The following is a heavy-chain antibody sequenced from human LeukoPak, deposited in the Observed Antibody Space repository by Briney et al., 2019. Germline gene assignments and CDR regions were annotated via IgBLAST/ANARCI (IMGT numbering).Heavy chain of an antibody. J-gene: IGHJ6*02. V-gene: IGHV1-18*01. Sequence: GASVKVSCKASGYTFTSYGISWVRQAPGQVLEWMGWISAYNGNTNYAQKLQGRVTMTTDTSTSTAYMELRSLRSDDTAVYYCARDRGHVLRFLEWLSPHGYYYYGMDVWGQGTTVTVSS. D-gene: IGHD3-3*01. CDR3: ARDRGHVLRFLEWLSPHGYYYYGMDV. CDR2: ISAYNGNT. CDR1: GYTFTSYG.